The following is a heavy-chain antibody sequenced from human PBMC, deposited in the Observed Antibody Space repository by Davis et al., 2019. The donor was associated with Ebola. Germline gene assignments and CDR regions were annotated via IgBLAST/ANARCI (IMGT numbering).Heavy chain of an antibody. Sequence: SLKISCAASGFSVSANYMNWVRQAPGKGLEWVAVISYDGSNKYYADSVKGRFTISRDNSKNTLYLQMNSLRAEDTAVYYCARVAGYCSSTSCYGNYYYGMDVWGKGTTVTVSS. CDR3: ARVAGYCSSTSCYGNYYYGMDV. J-gene: IGHJ6*04. V-gene: IGHV3-30-3*01. CDR2: ISYDGSNK. CDR1: GFSVSANY. D-gene: IGHD2-2*01.